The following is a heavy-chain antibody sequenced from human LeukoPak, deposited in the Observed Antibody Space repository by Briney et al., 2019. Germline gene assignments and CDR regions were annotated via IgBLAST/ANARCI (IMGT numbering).Heavy chain of an antibody. Sequence: SVTLSLTCAVYGGSFSGYYWSWIRQPPGKGLEWIGEINHSGSTNYNPSLKSRVTISVDTSKNQFSLKLSSVTAADTAVYYCARRRYFDWLSPFDYWGQGTLVTVSS. J-gene: IGHJ4*02. CDR1: GGSFSGYY. CDR2: INHSGST. CDR3: ARRRYFDWLSPFDY. D-gene: IGHD3-9*01. V-gene: IGHV4-34*01.